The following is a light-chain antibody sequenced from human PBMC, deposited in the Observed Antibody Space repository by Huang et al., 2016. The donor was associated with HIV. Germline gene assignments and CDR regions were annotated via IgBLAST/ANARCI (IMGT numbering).Light chain of an antibody. Sequence: EIVLTQSPGTLSLSPGERATRSCRASPSVSSSDLAWYQHKPVQAPILLIYGASSRATGIPDRFSGSGSGTDFTLTISRLEPEDFAVYYCQQYGRSPTFGQGTKLEIK. V-gene: IGKV3-20*01. CDR2: GAS. CDR1: PSVSSSD. J-gene: IGKJ2*01. CDR3: QQYGRSPT.